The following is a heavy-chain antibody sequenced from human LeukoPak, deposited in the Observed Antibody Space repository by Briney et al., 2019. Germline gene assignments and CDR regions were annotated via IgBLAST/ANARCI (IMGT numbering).Heavy chain of an antibody. CDR2: IYHSGST. J-gene: IGHJ4*02. CDR1: GGSISSYY. D-gene: IGHD5-12*01. Sequence: SETLSLTCTVSGGSISSYYWSWIRQPPGKGLEWIGYIYHSGSTYYNPSLKSRVTISVDRSKNQISLKLSSVTAADTAVYYCARSSEYSGYDYFDYWGQGTLVTVSS. V-gene: IGHV4-59*12. CDR3: ARSSEYSGYDYFDY.